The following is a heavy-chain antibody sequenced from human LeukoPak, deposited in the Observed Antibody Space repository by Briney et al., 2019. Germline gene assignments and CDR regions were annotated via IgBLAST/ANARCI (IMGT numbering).Heavy chain of an antibody. V-gene: IGHV4-59*01. CDR3: ASIATDIVVV. D-gene: IGHD2-2*01. CDR2: IYYSGST. J-gene: IGHJ4*02. CDR1: GGSISSYY. Sequence: PSETLSLTCTVSGGSISSYYWSWIRQPPGKGLEWIGYIYYSGSTNYNPSLKGRVTISVDTSKNQFSLKLSSVTAADTAVYYCASIATDIVVVWGQGTLVTVSS.